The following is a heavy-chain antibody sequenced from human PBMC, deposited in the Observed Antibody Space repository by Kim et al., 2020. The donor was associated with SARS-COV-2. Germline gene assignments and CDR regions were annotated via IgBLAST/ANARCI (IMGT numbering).Heavy chain of an antibody. J-gene: IGHJ4*02. CDR2: IYYSGST. CDR3: ARGYDFWSGYYGGHYFDY. V-gene: IGHV4-59*01. Sequence: SETLSLTCTVSGGSISSYYWSWIRQPPGKGLEWIGYIYYSGSTNYNPSLKSRVTISVDTSKNQFSLKLSSVTAADTAVYYCARGYDFWSGYYGGHYFDYWGQGTLVTVSS. CDR1: GGSISSYY. D-gene: IGHD3-3*01.